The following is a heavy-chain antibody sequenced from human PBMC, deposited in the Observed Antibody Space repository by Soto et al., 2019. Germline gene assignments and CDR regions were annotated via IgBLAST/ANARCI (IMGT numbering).Heavy chain of an antibody. Sequence: QVQLVQSGAEVKKPGASVKVSCKASGYTFTNYGITWVRQAPGQGLEWMGWISAYNGNTKYAQRLQGRVTMTTDTSTSTAYMELRSLRSDDTAVYYCARVNEGDSMHSSGYYYWGQGTLVTVSS. CDR3: ARVNEGDSMHSSGYYY. V-gene: IGHV1-18*01. CDR1: GYTFTNYG. J-gene: IGHJ4*02. D-gene: IGHD3-22*01. CDR2: ISAYNGNT.